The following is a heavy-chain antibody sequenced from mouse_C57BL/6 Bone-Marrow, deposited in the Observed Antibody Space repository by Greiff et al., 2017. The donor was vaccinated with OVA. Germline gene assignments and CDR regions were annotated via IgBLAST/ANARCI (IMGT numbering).Heavy chain of an antibody. CDR2: IRNKANNHAT. V-gene: IGHV6-6*01. Sequence: DVKLQESGGGLVQPGGSMKLSCAASGFTFSDAWMDWVRQSPEKGLEWVAEIRNKANNHATYYAESVKGRFTISRDDSKSSVYLQMNSLRAEDTGIYYCTRLGDYGSAYFDYWGQGTTLTVSS. CDR3: TRLGDYGSAYFDY. J-gene: IGHJ2*01. D-gene: IGHD1-1*01. CDR1: GFTFSDAW.